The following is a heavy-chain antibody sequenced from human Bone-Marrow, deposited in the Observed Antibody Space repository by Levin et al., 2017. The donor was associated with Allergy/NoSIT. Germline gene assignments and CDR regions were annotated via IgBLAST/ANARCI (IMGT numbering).Heavy chain of an antibody. CDR3: AKSMLGVPAVTRYLDY. CDR1: GFTFSSYT. D-gene: IGHD2-2*01. CDR2: IGSSGGPT. Sequence: PGGSLRLSCAASGFTFSSYTMTWVRQAPGKGLEWVSVIGSSGGPTYYADSVKGRFTISRDNSKNTLYLQMNSLRAEDTAVYYCAKSMLGVPAVTRYLDYWGQGTLVTVSS. J-gene: IGHJ4*02. V-gene: IGHV3-23*01.